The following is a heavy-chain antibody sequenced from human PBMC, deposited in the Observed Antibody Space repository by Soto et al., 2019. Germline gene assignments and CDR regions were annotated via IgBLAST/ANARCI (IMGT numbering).Heavy chain of an antibody. CDR3: ARGMAEEQIFYYFAY. D-gene: IGHD3-9*01. CDR2: ISNTATT. V-gene: IGHV4-39*07. Sequence: SETLSLTCTVSGDSISSSNYYWGWIRQPPGKGLEWIAYISNTATTNYNPSLKNRVTISVDASKSHFYLKLRSVTAADTAVYYCARGMAEEQIFYYFAYWGQGALVTVSS. CDR1: GDSISSSNYY. J-gene: IGHJ4*02.